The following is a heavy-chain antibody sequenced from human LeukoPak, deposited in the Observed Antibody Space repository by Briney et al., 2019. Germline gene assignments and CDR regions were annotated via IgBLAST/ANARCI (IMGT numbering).Heavy chain of an antibody. Sequence: GESLKISCKGSGYSFTSYWIGWVRQMPGKGLEWMGIIYPGDSNTRYRPSFQGQVTISADKSISTAYLQWSSLKASDTAMYYCARQRKTYYYGSGSYTSNWFDPWGQGTLVTVSS. J-gene: IGHJ5*02. CDR1: GYSFTSYW. D-gene: IGHD3-10*01. CDR2: IYPGDSNT. CDR3: ARQRKTYYYGSGSYTSNWFDP. V-gene: IGHV5-51*01.